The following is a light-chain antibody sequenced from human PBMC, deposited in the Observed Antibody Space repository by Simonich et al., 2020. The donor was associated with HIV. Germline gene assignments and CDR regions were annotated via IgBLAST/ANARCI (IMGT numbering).Light chain of an antibody. V-gene: IGKV1-39*01. CDR2: TTS. J-gene: IGKJ2*01. CDR3: QQSYSTLPYT. CDR1: QIIGNY. Sequence: DIQMTQSPSSLSASVGDRVTITCRANQIIGNYLNWYHQKPGKAPKLLIYTTSNLQSGVPSRFSGSGSGTDFTLTISSLQPDDFATYYCQQSYSTLPYTFGQGTKLEIK.